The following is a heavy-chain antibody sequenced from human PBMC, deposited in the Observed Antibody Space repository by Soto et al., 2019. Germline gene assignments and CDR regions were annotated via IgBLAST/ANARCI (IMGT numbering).Heavy chain of an antibody. CDR3: AKLGERHGYHSYYFDY. J-gene: IGHJ4*02. V-gene: IGHV3-30*18. CDR2: ISYDGSNK. D-gene: IGHD5-12*01. CDR1: GFTFSSYG. Sequence: GGSLRLSCAASGFTFSSYGMHWVRQAPGKGLEWVAVISYDGSNKYYADSVKGRFTISRDNSKNTLYLQMNSLRAEDTAAYYCAKLGERHGYHSYYFDYWGQGTLVTVSS.